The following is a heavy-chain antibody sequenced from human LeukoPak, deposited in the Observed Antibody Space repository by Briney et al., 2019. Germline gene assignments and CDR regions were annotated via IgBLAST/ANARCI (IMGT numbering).Heavy chain of an antibody. Sequence: GGSLKLSCAASGFIFYNYAMTWVRQAPGKGLEFIVGAGGDISYADSVKGRFTISRDFSKSTLYLQMNSLRAEDTAIYYCAKGYHNFSRGYEFWGQGTLVTVSS. CDR1: GFIFYNYA. J-gene: IGHJ4*02. CDR3: AKGYHNFSRGYEF. V-gene: IGHV3-23*01. D-gene: IGHD2-2*01. CDR2: IVGAGGDI.